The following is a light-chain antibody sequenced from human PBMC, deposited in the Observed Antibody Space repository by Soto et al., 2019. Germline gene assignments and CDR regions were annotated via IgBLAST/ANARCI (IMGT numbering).Light chain of an antibody. CDR1: SSDVGGYNY. J-gene: IGLJ3*02. CDR2: DVS. CDR3: SSYTSSSTPRWV. V-gene: IGLV2-14*01. Sequence: QSALIQPASVSGSPGQSITISCTGTSSDVGGYNYVSWYQQHPGKAPKLMIYDVSNRPSGVSNRFSGSKSGNTASLTISGLQAEDEADYYCSSYTSSSTPRWVFGGGTQLTV.